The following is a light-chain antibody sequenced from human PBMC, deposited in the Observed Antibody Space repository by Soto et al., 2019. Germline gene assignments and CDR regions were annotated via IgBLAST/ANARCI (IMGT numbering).Light chain of an antibody. CDR1: NSNIGINT. V-gene: IGLV1-44*01. CDR2: ADN. CDR3: AAWDDTLNGRYV. Sequence: QSVLTQPPAASGTPGQRVTISCSGSNSNIGINTVSLYQQVLGTAPRVLIYADNQRPSGVPDRFSGSKSGTSASLAISWLQSEDEAAYYCAAWDDTLNGRYVFGTGTKVTVL. J-gene: IGLJ1*01.